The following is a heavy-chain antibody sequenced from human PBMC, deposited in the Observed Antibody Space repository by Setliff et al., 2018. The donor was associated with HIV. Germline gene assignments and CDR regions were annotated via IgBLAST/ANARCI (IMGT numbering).Heavy chain of an antibody. CDR3: ARATRAPGRRRPGGYYGMDV. D-gene: IGHD2-15*01. J-gene: IGHJ6*02. CDR2: INAGNGNT. V-gene: IGHV1-3*01. Sequence: GASVKVSCKASGYTFTSYAMHWVRQAPGQRLEWMGWINAGNGNTKYSQKFQGRVTITRDTSISTAYMELSSLRSEDTAVYYCARATRAPGRRRPGGYYGMDVWGQGTTVTVSS. CDR1: GYTFTSYA.